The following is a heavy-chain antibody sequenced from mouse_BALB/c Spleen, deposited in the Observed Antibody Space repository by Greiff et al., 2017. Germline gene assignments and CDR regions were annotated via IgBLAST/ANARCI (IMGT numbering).Heavy chain of an antibody. CDR3: ARQGYGSLYYYAMDY. Sequence: EVMLVESGGDLVKPGGSLKLSCAASGFTFSSYGMSWVRQTPDKRLEWVATISSGGSYTYYPDSVKGRFTISRDNAKNTMYLQMSSLKSEDTAMYYCARQGYGSLYYYAMDYWGQGASVTVSS. CDR1: GFTFSSYG. J-gene: IGHJ4*01. V-gene: IGHV5-6*01. CDR2: ISSGGSYT. D-gene: IGHD1-2*01.